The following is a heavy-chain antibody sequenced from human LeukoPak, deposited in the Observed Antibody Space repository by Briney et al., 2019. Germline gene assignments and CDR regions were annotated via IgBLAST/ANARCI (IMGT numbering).Heavy chain of an antibody. CDR1: GGSFSGYY. CDR2: INHSGST. V-gene: IGHV4-34*01. D-gene: IGHD2-15*01. CDR3: ARANRGGSFPFDY. J-gene: IGHJ4*02. Sequence: PSETMSLTCAVYGGSFSGYYWSWIRQPPGKGLEWIGEINHSGSTNYNPSLKSRVTISVDTSKNQFPLKLSSVTAADTAVYYCARANRGGSFPFDYWGQGTLVTVSS.